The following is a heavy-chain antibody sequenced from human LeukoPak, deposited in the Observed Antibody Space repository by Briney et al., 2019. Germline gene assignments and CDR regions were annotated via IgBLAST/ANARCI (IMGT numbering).Heavy chain of an antibody. Sequence: SETLSLTCAVYGGSFSGYYWSWIRRPPGKGLEWVGEINHSGSTNYNPSLKSRVTISVDTSKNQFSLKLSSVTAADTAVYYCARGYCSSTSCYRDYYYYGMDVWGKGTTVTVSS. CDR3: ARGYCSSTSCYRDYYYYGMDV. CDR1: GGSFSGYY. D-gene: IGHD2-2*02. J-gene: IGHJ6*04. V-gene: IGHV4-34*01. CDR2: INHSGST.